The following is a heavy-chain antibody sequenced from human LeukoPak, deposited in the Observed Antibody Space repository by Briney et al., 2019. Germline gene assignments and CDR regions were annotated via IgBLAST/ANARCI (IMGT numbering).Heavy chain of an antibody. D-gene: IGHD6-13*01. V-gene: IGHV1-69*04. Sequence: SVKVSCKASGGTFSCYTISWVRQAPGQGLEWMGRIIPILGIANYAQKFQGRVTITADKSTSTAYMELSSLRSEDTAVYYCARDSSSWYNWFDPWGQGTLVTVSS. J-gene: IGHJ5*02. CDR1: GGTFSCYT. CDR2: IIPILGIA. CDR3: ARDSSSWYNWFDP.